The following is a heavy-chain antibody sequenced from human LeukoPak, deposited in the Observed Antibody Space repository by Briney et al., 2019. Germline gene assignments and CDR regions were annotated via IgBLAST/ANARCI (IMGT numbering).Heavy chain of an antibody. J-gene: IGHJ4*02. CDR3: ARSPYFCDSSGLHFDY. CDR2: ISSTSSPI. V-gene: IGHV3-48*01. CDR1: GFTFSSYS. Sequence: PGGSLRLSCVASGFTFSSYSMNWVRQAPGKGLEWVSYISSTSSPIYYWDSVKGRFTISRDNAKNSLYLQMNSLRAEDTAVYYCARSPYFCDSSGLHFDYWGQGILVTVSS. D-gene: IGHD3-22*01.